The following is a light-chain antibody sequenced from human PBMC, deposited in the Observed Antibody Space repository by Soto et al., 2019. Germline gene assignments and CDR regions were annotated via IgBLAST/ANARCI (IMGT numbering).Light chain of an antibody. CDR3: QQYNSYPLT. V-gene: IGKV3D-15*01. Sequence: EIVMPQSPATVSVSPGERATLSCRASQSVSTRNLAWYQQKPGQAPRILIYDASTRATGIPDRFSGSGSGTEFTLTISSLQPDDFATYDCQQYNSYPLTVGGGTKVDI. J-gene: IGKJ4*01. CDR2: DAS. CDR1: QSVSTRN.